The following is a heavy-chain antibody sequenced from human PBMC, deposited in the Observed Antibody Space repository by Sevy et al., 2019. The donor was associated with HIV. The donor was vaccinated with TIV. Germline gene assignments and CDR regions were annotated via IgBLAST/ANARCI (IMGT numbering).Heavy chain of an antibody. CDR1: GGSISSYY. V-gene: IGHV4-59*01. J-gene: IGHJ4*02. CDR2: IYYSGST. CDR3: ARDSGYYYDSSGYYAKTWDYFDY. D-gene: IGHD3-22*01. Sequence: SETLSLTCTVSGGSISSYYWSWIQQPPGKGLEWIGYIYYSGSTNYNPSLKSRVTISVDTSKNQFSLKLSSVTAADTAVYYCARDSGYYYDSSGYYAKTWDYFDYWGQGTLVTVSS.